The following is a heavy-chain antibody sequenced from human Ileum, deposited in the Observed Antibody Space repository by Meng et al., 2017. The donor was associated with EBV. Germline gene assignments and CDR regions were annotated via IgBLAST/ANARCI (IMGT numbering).Heavy chain of an antibody. V-gene: IGHV1-18*01. Sequence: QVQLVQSGXEVTKXXXSVKVSCXASGYIFNSYGVSWVRQAPGQGPEWMGWISAYNGNTNYAQNFQGRFTMTTDTSTSTAYMELRSLTSDGTAVYYCARDLWPHIVVVTAPSEFWGQGTLVTVSS. J-gene: IGHJ4*02. CDR3: ARDLWPHIVVVTAPSEF. CDR1: GYIFNSYG. CDR2: ISAYNGNT. D-gene: IGHD2-21*02.